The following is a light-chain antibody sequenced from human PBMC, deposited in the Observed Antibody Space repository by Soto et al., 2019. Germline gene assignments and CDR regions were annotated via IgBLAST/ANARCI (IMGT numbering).Light chain of an antibody. CDR1: QSVSTN. CDR3: QQYHNWPPYT. V-gene: IGKV3-15*01. CDR2: GAS. J-gene: IGKJ2*01. Sequence: EIVMTQSPATLSVSPGERATLSCRASQSVSTNLAWYQQKPGQAPRLLMYGASTRATGIPARFSGSGSGTDFTLTISSLQSEDFAVYYCQQYHNWPPYTFGQGTKLEIK.